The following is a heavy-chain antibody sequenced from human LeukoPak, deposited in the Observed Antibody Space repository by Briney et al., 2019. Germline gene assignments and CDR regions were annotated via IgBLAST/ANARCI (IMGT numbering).Heavy chain of an antibody. Sequence: GGSLRLSCAASVFTFSSYAMSWVRQAPGKGLEWVSGISGSGGSTYYADSVKGRFIISRDNSKNTLYLQMNSLRAEDTAVYYCAKGSYSSGWDSWGQGTLVTVSS. CDR2: ISGSGGST. J-gene: IGHJ4*02. CDR3: AKGSYSSGWDS. D-gene: IGHD6-19*01. CDR1: VFTFSSYA. V-gene: IGHV3-23*01.